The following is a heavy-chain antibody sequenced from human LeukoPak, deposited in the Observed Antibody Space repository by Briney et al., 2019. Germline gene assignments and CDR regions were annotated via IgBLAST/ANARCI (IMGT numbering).Heavy chain of an antibody. D-gene: IGHD3-22*01. CDR2: ISDRGGDT. J-gene: IGHJ4*02. Sequence: GGSLRLSCALSGLTLSHYGMTWLRQAPGKGLVLVAGISDRGGDTYYADSVKGRFTISRDNPKNTLYLQMNSLRAEDTAVYFCAKRGVVIRVILVGFHKEAYYFDSWGQGALVTVSS. CDR3: AKRGVVIRVILVGFHKEAYYFDS. V-gene: IGHV3-23*01. CDR1: GLTLSHYG.